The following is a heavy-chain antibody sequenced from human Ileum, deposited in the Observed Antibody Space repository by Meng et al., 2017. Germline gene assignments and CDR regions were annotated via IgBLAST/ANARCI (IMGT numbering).Heavy chain of an antibody. J-gene: IGHJ4*02. D-gene: IGHD1-26*01. V-gene: IGHV4-4*02. CDR3: ARHIVGPTPGMEY. CDR1: GAAIRSSGG. CDR2: IYQSGST. Sequence: SGPGMWNRSGTSATAVAGAGAAIRSSGGWGWVRQPPGKGLEWIGQIYQSGSTNYTPSLKSRVTISIDRSENQLSLKLRSVTAADTAVYYCARHIVGPTPGMEYWGQGTLVTVSS.